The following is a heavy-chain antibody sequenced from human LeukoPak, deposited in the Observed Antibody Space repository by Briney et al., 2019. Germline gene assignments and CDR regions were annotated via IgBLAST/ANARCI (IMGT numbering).Heavy chain of an antibody. D-gene: IGHD3-16*01. CDR1: GGSISSSSYY. Sequence: PSETLSLTCTVSGGSISSSSYYWGWIRQPPGKGLEWIGSIYYSGSTYYNPSLKSRVTISVDTSKNQFSLKLSSVTAADTAVYYCARHMIRGYLPDYWGQGTLVTVSS. J-gene: IGHJ4*02. CDR2: IYYSGST. CDR3: ARHMIRGYLPDY. V-gene: IGHV4-39*01.